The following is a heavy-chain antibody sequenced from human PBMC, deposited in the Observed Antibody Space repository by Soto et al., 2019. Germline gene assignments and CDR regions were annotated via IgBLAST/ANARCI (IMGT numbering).Heavy chain of an antibody. CDR2: INPSIGET. V-gene: IGHV1-69*10. J-gene: IGHJ5*02. D-gene: IGHD2-15*01. CDR3: ARGDYSAP. CDR1: GGTFSSYA. Sequence: SVKVSCKASGGTFSSYAISWVRQAPGQRLEWMGGINPSIGETKYSQKFQGRVKNTTDTSTSTASMELSSLRSEDTAVYYSARGDYSAPWGQGTLVTVSS.